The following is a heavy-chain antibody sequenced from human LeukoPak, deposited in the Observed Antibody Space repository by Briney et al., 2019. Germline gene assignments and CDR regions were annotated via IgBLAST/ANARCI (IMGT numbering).Heavy chain of an antibody. D-gene: IGHD5-18*01. Sequence: SETLSLTCTVSGGSISSYYWSWIRQPPGKGLEWIGYIYYSGSTNYNPSLKSRVTISVDTSKNQFSLKLSSVTAADTAVYYCASLYGYRFDPWGQGTLVTVSS. J-gene: IGHJ5*02. V-gene: IGHV4-59*01. CDR3: ASLYGYRFDP. CDR1: GGSISSYY. CDR2: IYYSGST.